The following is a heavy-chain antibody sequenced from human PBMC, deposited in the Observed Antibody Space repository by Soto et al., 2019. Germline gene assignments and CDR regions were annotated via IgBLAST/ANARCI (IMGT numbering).Heavy chain of an antibody. CDR1: GGSISSGGYS. J-gene: IGHJ4*02. Sequence: QLQLQESGSGLVKPSQTLSLTCAVSGGSISSGGYSWSWIRQPPGKGLEWIGYIYHSGSTYYTPSLKSRCAISVDRSKNQFSRKLSSVTAADTALYYCAAGGGLPRYNWGQGTLVTVSS. CDR2: IYHSGST. D-gene: IGHD1-1*01. CDR3: AAGGGLPRYN. V-gene: IGHV4-30-2*01.